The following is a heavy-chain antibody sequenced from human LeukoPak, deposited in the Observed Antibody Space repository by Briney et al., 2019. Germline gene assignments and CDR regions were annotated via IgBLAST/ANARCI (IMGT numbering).Heavy chain of an antibody. J-gene: IGHJ4*02. CDR3: AGDYRVLMG. V-gene: IGHV4-39*07. D-gene: IGHD3-16*02. CDR2: IYYSGST. CDR1: GFTVSSNY. Sequence: GSLRLSCAASGFTVSSNYMNWIRQPPGKGLEWIGSIYYSGSTYYNPSLKSRVTISVDTSKNQFSLKLSSVTAADTAVYYCAGDYRVLMGWGQGTLVTVSS.